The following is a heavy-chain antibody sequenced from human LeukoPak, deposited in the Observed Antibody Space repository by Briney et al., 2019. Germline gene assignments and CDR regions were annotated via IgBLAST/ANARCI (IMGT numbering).Heavy chain of an antibody. CDR1: GYTFTSYS. Sequence: ASVKVSCKGSGYTFTSYSISWVRQAPGQGLEWMGWISTYNGKTNYAQKFQDRVIMTTDTSTKTVYMELSSLRSDDSAVYYCARRPYYDTSAYYVYWGQGTLVIVSS. V-gene: IGHV1-18*01. D-gene: IGHD3-22*01. CDR3: ARRPYYDTSAYYVY. J-gene: IGHJ4*02. CDR2: ISTYNGKT.